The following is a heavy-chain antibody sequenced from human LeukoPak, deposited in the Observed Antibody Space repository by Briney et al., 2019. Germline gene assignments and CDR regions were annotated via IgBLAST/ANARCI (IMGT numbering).Heavy chain of an antibody. CDR2: ISAYNGNT. J-gene: IGHJ4*02. CDR3: ATDFTAMYTGLDY. CDR1: GYTFTSYG. D-gene: IGHD5-18*01. V-gene: IGHV1-18*01. Sequence: ASVKVSCKASGYTFTSYGISWVRQAPGQGLEWMGWISAYNGNTNYAQKLQGRVTMTRDTSTSTVYMELSYLTSEDTAVYYCATDFTAMYTGLDYWGQGTLVAVSS.